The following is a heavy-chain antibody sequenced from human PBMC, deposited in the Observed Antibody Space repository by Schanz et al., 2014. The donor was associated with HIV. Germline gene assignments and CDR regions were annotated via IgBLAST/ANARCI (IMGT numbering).Heavy chain of an antibody. CDR2: VSGSGST. CDR3: AKSGQLVTKEYWFDS. CDR1: SGSIRTYH. Sequence: QVLLQESGPRLMKPSETVSLTCTVSSGSIRTYHWHWIRQSAGKRLEWIGRVSGSGSTDHNPSLKGRVTMWIDTSSGLFPLTLKSVTAADTAVYFCAKSGQLVTKEYWFDSWGQGTLVIVSS. J-gene: IGHJ5*01. D-gene: IGHD6-6*01. V-gene: IGHV4-4*07.